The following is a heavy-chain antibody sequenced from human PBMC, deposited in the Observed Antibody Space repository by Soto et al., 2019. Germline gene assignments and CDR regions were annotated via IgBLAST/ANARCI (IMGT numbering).Heavy chain of an antibody. CDR1: GGSVSNSNYY. Sequence: SETLSLTCTVSGGSVSNSNYYWVWIRHSPGKGLEWIGSVYYRGRSYSKSSVKSRVTISVDTSKNQFSLNLNSVTASDTAVYFCVSQRTSVLTQAYFDYWGPGALVTVSS. CDR2: VYYRGRS. J-gene: IGHJ4*02. V-gene: IGHV4-39*01. CDR3: VSQRTSVLTQAYFDY. D-gene: IGHD2-8*01.